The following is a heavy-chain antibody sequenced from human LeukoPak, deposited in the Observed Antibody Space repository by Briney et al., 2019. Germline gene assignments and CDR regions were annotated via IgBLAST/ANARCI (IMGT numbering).Heavy chain of an antibody. CDR3: ARPLQGRAVTLHY. V-gene: IGHV4-59*01. J-gene: IGHJ4*02. CDR2: IYYTGST. CDR1: GGSISSYY. Sequence: SETLSLTCTVSGGSISSYYWSWIRQPPGKGLEWIGYIYYTGSTNYNPSLKSRVTMSVDTSKNQFSLKLTSVTAADTAVYYCARPLQGRAVTLHYWGQGTLVTVSS. D-gene: IGHD4-17*01.